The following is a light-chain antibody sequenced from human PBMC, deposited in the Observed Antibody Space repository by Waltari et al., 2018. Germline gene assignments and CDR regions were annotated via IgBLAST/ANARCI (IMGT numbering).Light chain of an antibody. CDR2: STT. CDR3: LLYFGGVQV. CDR1: TGAAPSGPY. J-gene: IGLJ3*02. Sequence: QTVVTQEPSLTLSPGGTVTLTCASSTGAAPSGPYANWFRQKRGQHPRALIYSTTEKHSWTPVRFSGSLLGGKAALTLSVVQPEDEAVYYCLLYFGGVQVFGGGTKLTVL. V-gene: IGLV7-43*01.